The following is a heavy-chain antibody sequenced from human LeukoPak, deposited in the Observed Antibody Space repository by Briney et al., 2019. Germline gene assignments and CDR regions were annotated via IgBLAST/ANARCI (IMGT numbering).Heavy chain of an antibody. V-gene: IGHV4-61*02. J-gene: IGHJ4*02. Sequence: SQTLSLTCTVSGGSISSGPYYWSWIRQPAGKGLEWIGRIYTSGSTNYNPSLKSRVTISVDTSKNQFSLKLSSVTAADTAVYYCARGTHYDYVCGSYRPPFDDWGQGTLVTVSS. CDR1: GGSISSGPYY. CDR2: IYTSGST. CDR3: ARGTHYDYVCGSYRPPFDD. D-gene: IGHD3-16*02.